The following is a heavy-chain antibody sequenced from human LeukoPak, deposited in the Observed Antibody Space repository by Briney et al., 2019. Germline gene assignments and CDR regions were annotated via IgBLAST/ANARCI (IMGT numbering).Heavy chain of an antibody. Sequence: GRSLRLSCAASGFTFSSYGMHWVRQAPGKGLEWVAFIQYDGTNTYYADSVKGRFAVSRNNSKNTLYLQMNGLRNDDTAVFYCAKTHCSRGSCYPDYWGQGALVTVSS. V-gene: IGHV3-30*02. CDR1: GFTFSSYG. D-gene: IGHD2-15*01. CDR3: AKTHCSRGSCYPDY. J-gene: IGHJ4*02. CDR2: IQYDGTNT.